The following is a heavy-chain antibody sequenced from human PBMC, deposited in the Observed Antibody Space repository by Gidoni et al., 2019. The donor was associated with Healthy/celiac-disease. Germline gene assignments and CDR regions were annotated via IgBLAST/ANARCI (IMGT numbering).Heavy chain of an antibody. J-gene: IGHJ3*02. CDR3: ARIGRYCSGGSCYYDAFDI. CDR2: IFSNDET. V-gene: IGHV2-26*01. CDR1: GFSLSNARMG. Sequence: QVTLKESGPVLVKPTETLTLTCSVSGFSLSNARMGVSWIRQPPGKALEWLAHIFSNDETSYSTSLKSRLTISKDTSKSQVVLTMTNMDPVDTATYYCARIGRYCSGGSCYYDAFDIWGQGTMVTVSS. D-gene: IGHD2-15*01.